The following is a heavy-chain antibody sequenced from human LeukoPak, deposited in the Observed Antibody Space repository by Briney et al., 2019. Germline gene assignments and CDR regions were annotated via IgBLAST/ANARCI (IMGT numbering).Heavy chain of an antibody. CDR1: GFTVNTNY. J-gene: IGHJ4*02. D-gene: IGHD6-19*01. CDR3: ARDPQPYMSGWDPAPK. Sequence: GSLRLSCAASGFTVNTNYMSWVRQAPGKGLEWIGSIYSSGNTYYNASLKSRVTISVDTSKNQFSLKLTSVTAADTAVYYCARDPQPYMSGWDPAPKWGQGSLVTVSS. V-gene: IGHV4-4*08. CDR2: IYSSGNT.